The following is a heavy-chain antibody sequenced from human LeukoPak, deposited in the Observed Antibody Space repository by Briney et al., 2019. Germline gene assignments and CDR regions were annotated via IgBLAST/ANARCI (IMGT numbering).Heavy chain of an antibody. CDR3: AELDITMIGGV. Sequence: GGSLRLSCAASGFTFSSYEMNWVRKAPGKGLEWVSYISSSGSTIYYADSVKGRFTISRDNAKNSLYLQMNSLRAEATAVYYCAELDITMIGGVWGKGTTVTISS. V-gene: IGHV3-48*03. CDR1: GFTFSSYE. CDR2: ISSSGSTI. D-gene: IGHD3-10*02. J-gene: IGHJ6*04.